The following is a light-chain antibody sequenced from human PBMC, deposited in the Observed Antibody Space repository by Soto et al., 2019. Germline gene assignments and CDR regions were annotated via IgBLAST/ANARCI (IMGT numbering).Light chain of an antibody. CDR1: QSVSNW. CDR3: QKYDNLPLT. J-gene: IGKJ4*01. Sequence: GERVTITCWASQSVSNWLAWYQQKPGKAPKLLIYDVSSLESGVPSRFSECGSGTDFTFTINSLQPEDIATYYCQKYDNLPLTCGGGTQVDI. CDR2: DVS. V-gene: IGKV1-5*01.